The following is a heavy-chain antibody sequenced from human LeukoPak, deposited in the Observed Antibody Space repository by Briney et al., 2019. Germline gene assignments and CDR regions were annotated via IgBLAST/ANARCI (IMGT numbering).Heavy chain of an antibody. V-gene: IGHV4-34*01. D-gene: IGHD5-18*01. J-gene: IGHJ4*02. Sequence: TSETLSLTCAVYGGSFSGYYWSWIRQPPGKGLEWIGEINHSGSTNYNPSLKSRVTISVDTSKNQFSLKLSSVTAADTAVYYCARGASVDTGMVPFDYWGQGTLVTVSS. CDR2: INHSGST. CDR1: GGSFSGYY. CDR3: ARGASVDTGMVPFDY.